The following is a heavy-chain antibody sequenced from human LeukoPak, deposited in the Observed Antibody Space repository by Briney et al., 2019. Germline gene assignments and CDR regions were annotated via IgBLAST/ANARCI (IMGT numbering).Heavy chain of an antibody. V-gene: IGHV4-31*03. D-gene: IGHD2-21*02. CDR1: GDSISSGGYY. CDR3: ARATLRGDPFDF. J-gene: IGHJ4*02. CDR2: IFTSGNT. Sequence: SETLSLTCTVSGDSISSGGYYWPWIRQHPGKGLEWIGNIFTSGNTYYNPSLKGRIFTSVVTSKSQFSLRLTSVTAADTAVYYCARATLRGDPFDFWGQGLQVTVSS.